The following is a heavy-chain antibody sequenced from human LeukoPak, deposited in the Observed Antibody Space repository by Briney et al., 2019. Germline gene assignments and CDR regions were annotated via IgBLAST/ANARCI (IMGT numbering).Heavy chain of an antibody. J-gene: IGHJ4*02. D-gene: IGHD2-15*01. V-gene: IGHV3-73*01. CDR2: IRSKANSYAT. Sequence: GGSLKLSCAASGFTFSGSAMHWVRQASGKGLEWVGRIRSKANSYATAYAASAKGRFTISRDDSKNTAYLQMNSLKTEDTAVYYCTLQDRVDYWGQGTLVTVSS. CDR1: GFTFSGSA. CDR3: TLQDRVDY.